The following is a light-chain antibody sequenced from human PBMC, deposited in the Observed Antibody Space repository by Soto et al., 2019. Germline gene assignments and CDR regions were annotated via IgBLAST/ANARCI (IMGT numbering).Light chain of an antibody. CDR2: DAS. J-gene: IGKJ1*01. CDR1: QSVSSY. CDR3: QQRSNWPVT. Sequence: EIVLTQSPGTLSLSPGERATLSCRASQSVSSYLAWYQQKPGQAPRLLIYDASTRATGISARFSGSGSGTDFTLTISSLEPEDFAMYYCQQRSNWPVTFGPGTKVEVK. V-gene: IGKV3-11*01.